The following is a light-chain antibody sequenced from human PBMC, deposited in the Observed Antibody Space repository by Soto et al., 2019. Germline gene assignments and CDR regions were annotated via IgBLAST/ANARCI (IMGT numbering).Light chain of an antibody. J-gene: IGKJ1*01. CDR2: GAS. V-gene: IGKV3-20*01. CDR1: QGLGTN. CDR3: QQYGSSRT. Sequence: EIVLTQSPATLSVSPGARAPLSCRASQGLGTNLAWYQQRPGQAPRLLIYGASSRATGIPGRFSGSGSGTDFTLTISRLEPEDFAVYYCQQYGSSRTFGQGTKVDIK.